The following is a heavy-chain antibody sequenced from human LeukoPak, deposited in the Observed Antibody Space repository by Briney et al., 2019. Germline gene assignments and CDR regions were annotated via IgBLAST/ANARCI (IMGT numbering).Heavy chain of an antibody. CDR3: ARTVGMVRGVIGYFDY. CDR2: IYYSGST. D-gene: IGHD3-10*01. CDR1: GGSISSYY. V-gene: IGHV4-59*08. Sequence: NPSETLSLTCTVSGGSISSYYWSWIRQPPGKGLEWIGYIYYSGSTNYNPSLKSRVTISVDTSKNQFSLKLSSVTAADTAVYYCARTVGMVRGVIGYFDYWGQGTLVTVSS. J-gene: IGHJ4*02.